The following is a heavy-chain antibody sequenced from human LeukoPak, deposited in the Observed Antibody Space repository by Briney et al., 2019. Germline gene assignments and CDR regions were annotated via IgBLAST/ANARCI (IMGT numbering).Heavy chain of an antibody. D-gene: IGHD4-17*01. V-gene: IGHV4-34*01. J-gene: IGHJ4*02. CDR2: INHSGSA. Sequence: SETLSLTCAVYDGSFSGYYWSWIRQPPGKGLEWIGGINHSGSANYNASLKSRVTISVDTAKNQFSLKLRSVTAADTAVYYCGRGGRGLRGAFDYGGRGPRVPVSS. CDR3: GRGGRGLRGAFDY. CDR1: DGSFSGYY.